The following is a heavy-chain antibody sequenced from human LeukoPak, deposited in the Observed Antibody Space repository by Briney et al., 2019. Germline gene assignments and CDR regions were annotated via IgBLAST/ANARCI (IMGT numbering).Heavy chain of an antibody. CDR3: ARGELIVGATYYFDS. CDR2: ISSSSSYI. D-gene: IGHD1-26*01. J-gene: IGHJ4*02. Sequence: GGSLRLSCAASGFTFSSYSMNWVRQAPGKGLEWVSSISSSSSYIYYADSVKGRFTISRDNAKNSLYLQMNSLRAEDTAVYYCARGELIVGATYYFDSWGQGTLVTVSS. CDR1: GFTFSSYS. V-gene: IGHV3-21*01.